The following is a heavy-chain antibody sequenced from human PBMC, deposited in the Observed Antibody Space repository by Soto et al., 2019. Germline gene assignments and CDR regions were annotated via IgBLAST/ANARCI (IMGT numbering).Heavy chain of an antibody. CDR3: ARDLRTQYFFDY. D-gene: IGHD3-9*01. Sequence: QAGGSLRLSCASSGFTFSEYAMHWVRQAPGKGLEWVAVISYDGSSKYYRDSVKGRFTISRDNSKNTLFLQMDSLRDEDTAVYYCARDLRTQYFFDYWGHGTQVTVSS. V-gene: IGHV3-30-3*01. J-gene: IGHJ4*01. CDR1: GFTFSEYA. CDR2: ISYDGSSK.